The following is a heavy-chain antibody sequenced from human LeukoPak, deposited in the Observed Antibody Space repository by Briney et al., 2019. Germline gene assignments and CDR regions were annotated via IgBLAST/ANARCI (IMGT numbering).Heavy chain of an antibody. CDR1: GFTFSSYS. V-gene: IGHV3-21*01. D-gene: IGHD3-22*01. Sequence: GGSLRLSCAASGFTFSSYSMNWVRQAPGKGLEWVSSISSSSSYIYYADSVKGRFTISRGNAKNSLYLQMNSLRAEDTAVYYCARDSLPYYYDSSGYYPDAFDIWGQGTMVTVSS. CDR2: ISSSSSYI. J-gene: IGHJ3*02. CDR3: ARDSLPYYYDSSGYYPDAFDI.